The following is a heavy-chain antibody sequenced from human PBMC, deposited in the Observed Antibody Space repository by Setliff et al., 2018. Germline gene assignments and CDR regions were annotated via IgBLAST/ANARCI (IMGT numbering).Heavy chain of an antibody. CDR3: ARINFYVSSGYYYAPEL. CDR2: INNYNFNT. CDR1: GFTFTDYG. D-gene: IGHD3-22*01. J-gene: IGHJ4*02. V-gene: IGHV1-18*01. Sequence: ASVKVSCKSSGFTFTDYGITWVRQVPGQGLEWMGWINNYNFNTQYAQKFQGRVTVTTDTSTTTAYMELRGLRADDTAVYYCARINFYVSSGYYYAPELWGQGTTVTGSS.